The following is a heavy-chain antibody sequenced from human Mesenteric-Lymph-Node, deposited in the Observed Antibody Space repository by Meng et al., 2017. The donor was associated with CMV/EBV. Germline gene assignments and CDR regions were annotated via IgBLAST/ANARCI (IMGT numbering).Heavy chain of an antibody. V-gene: IGHV7-4-1*01. CDR3: AREVDSSGYYRNAFDY. J-gene: IGHJ4*02. CDR1: GYTFTSSV. CDR2: INTNTGNP. Sequence: ASVKVSCKASGYTFTSSVMNWVRQAPGQGLKWMGWINTNTGNPTYAQGFTGRFVLSLDTSVSTAYLQICSLRAEDTAVYYCAREVDSSGYYRNAFDYWGQGTLVTVSS. D-gene: IGHD3-22*01.